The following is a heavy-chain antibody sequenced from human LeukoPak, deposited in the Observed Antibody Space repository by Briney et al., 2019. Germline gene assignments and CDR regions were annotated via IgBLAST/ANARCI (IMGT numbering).Heavy chain of an antibody. V-gene: IGHV3-7*01. CDR2: IKTDGSEK. J-gene: IGHJ1*01. CDR1: GFTFSNYW. D-gene: IGHD4-23*01. Sequence: GGSLRLSCEGSGFTFSNYWMGWVRQAPGKGLQWVANIKTDGSEKYYVDSVKGRFTISRDNAKNSLYLQMNSLRAEDTAVYYCAKDPTVVTSPEYFQHWGQGTLVTVSS. CDR3: AKDPTVVTSPEYFQH.